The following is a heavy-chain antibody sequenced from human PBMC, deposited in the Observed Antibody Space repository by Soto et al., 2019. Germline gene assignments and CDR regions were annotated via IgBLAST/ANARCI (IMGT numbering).Heavy chain of an antibody. Sequence: SETLSLTCTVSGGSISSSSYYWGWIRQPPGKGLEWIGSIYYSGSTYYNPSLKSRVTISVDTSKNQFSLKLSSVTAADTAVYYCARQSEVWFGELFSGFDYWGQGTLVTVSS. CDR1: GGSISSSSYY. D-gene: IGHD3-10*01. V-gene: IGHV4-39*01. CDR2: IYYSGST. CDR3: ARQSEVWFGELFSGFDY. J-gene: IGHJ4*02.